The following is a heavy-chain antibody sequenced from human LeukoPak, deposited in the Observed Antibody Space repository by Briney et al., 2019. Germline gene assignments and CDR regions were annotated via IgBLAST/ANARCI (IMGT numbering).Heavy chain of an antibody. CDR2: INHSGST. CDR3: ASLYFDY. V-gene: IGHV4-34*01. J-gene: IGHJ4*02. CDR1: GGSFSGYY. Sequence: SETLSLTCAVYGGSFSGYYWSWIRQPPGKGLEWIGEINHSGSTNYNPSLKSRVTISVDTSKNQFSLKLSSVTPADTAVYYCASLYFDYWGQGTLVTVSS.